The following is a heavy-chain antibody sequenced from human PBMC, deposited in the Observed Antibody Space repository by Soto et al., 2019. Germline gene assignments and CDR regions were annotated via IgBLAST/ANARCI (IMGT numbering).Heavy chain of an antibody. CDR1: GFTFRSYA. CDR3: ARKGPPRDAFDI. CDR2: VLGSGGST. J-gene: IGHJ3*02. Sequence: EVQLLESGGGLVQPGGSLRLSCAASGFTFRSYAMSWVRKTPGKGLEWVSGVLGSGGSTFYADSVKGRFTISRDNSKNTLYVQMNNLRAEDTAIYYCARKGPPRDAFDIWGQGTMVTVSS. V-gene: IGHV3-23*01.